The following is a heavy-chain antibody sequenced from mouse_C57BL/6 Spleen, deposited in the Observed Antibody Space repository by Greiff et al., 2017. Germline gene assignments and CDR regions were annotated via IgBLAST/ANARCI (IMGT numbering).Heavy chain of an antibody. D-gene: IGHD2-14*01. J-gene: IGHJ2*01. V-gene: IGHV3-6*01. CDR3: AREGVRRGIFDY. CDR1: GYSITSGYY. CDR2: ISYDGSN. Sequence: EVQLQQSGPGLVKPSQSLSLTCSVTGYSITSGYYWNWIRQFPGNKLEWMGYISYDGSNNYNPSLKNRISITRDTSKNQFFLKLNSVTTEDTATYYCAREGVRRGIFDYWGQGTTLTVSS.